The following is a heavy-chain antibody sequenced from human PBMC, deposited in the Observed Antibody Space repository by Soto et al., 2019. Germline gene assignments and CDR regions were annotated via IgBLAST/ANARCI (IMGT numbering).Heavy chain of an antibody. V-gene: IGHV3-23*01. D-gene: IGHD6-13*01. CDR2: ISGSGGST. J-gene: IGHJ6*02. CDR3: AKEDPLPPLKYSSSWYPTYYYYGMDV. Sequence: HPGGSLRLSCAASGFTFSSYAMSWVRQAPGKGLEWVSAISGSGGSTYYADSVKGRFTISRDNSKNTLYLQMNSLRAEDTAVYYCAKEDPLPPLKYSSSWYPTYYYYGMDVWGQGTTVTVSS. CDR1: GFTFSSYA.